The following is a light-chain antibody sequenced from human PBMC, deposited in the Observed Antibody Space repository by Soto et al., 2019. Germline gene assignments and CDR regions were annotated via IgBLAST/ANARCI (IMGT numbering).Light chain of an antibody. V-gene: IGKV3-11*01. CDR1: QSVSSY. J-gene: IGKJ1*01. CDR2: DAY. Sequence: DSVLTQSPATLSLSPGERSTLSCRAIQSVSSYLAWYQQKPGQAPRLLIYDAYNRATGIRARLSGSGSGTDFTLTISSLEPEDFAVYYCQQRSNWPRRTFGQGTKVDI. CDR3: QQRSNWPRRT.